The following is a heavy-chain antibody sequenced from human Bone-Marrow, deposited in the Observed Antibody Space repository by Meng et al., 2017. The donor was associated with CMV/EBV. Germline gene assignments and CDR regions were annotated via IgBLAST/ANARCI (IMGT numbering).Heavy chain of an antibody. CDR3: ASPTRYSGSESAFDI. J-gene: IGHJ3*02. Sequence: ASVKVSCKASGYTFTSYHMHWVRQAPGQGLEWMGWINPNSGGTNYAQKFQGRVTMTRDTSISTAYMEVSRLRSDDTAVYYCASPTRYSGSESAFDIWGQGTMVTVSS. V-gene: IGHV1-2*02. CDR2: INPNSGGT. D-gene: IGHD1-26*01. CDR1: GYTFTSYH.